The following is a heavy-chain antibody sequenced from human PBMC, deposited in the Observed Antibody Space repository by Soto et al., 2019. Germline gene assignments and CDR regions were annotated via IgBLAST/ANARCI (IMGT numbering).Heavy chain of an antibody. CDR1: FYTFFTYD. Sequence: ASVXVSVKSYFYTFFTYDSILFLQAPGQGLECIGWISTYSGDTKYAQKFQGRVTMTTDKSTTTAYLELRSLRSDDTAVYYCARHNGTKKPDNWFEPWGQGTLVT. CDR3: ARHNGTKKPDNWFEP. D-gene: IGHD2-8*01. V-gene: IGHV1-18*01. CDR2: ISTYSGDT. J-gene: IGHJ5*02.